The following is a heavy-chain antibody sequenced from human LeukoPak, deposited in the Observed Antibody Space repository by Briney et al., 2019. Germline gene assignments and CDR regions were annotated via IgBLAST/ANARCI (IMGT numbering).Heavy chain of an antibody. CDR3: ARQLSRDGYNRRAFDI. Sequence: SETLSLTCTVSGGSISSSSYYWGWIRQPPGKGLEWIGSIYYSGSTYYNPSLKSRVTMSVDTSKNQFSLKLSSVTAADTAVYYCARQLSRDGYNRRAFDIWGQGTMVTVSS. V-gene: IGHV4-39*01. CDR2: IYYSGST. CDR1: GGSISSSSYY. D-gene: IGHD5-24*01. J-gene: IGHJ3*02.